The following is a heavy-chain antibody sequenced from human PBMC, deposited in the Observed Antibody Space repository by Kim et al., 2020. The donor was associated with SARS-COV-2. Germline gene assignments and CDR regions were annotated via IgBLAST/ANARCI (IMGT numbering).Heavy chain of an antibody. CDR3: ARVFGYWFES. CDR1: GFSFSNYW. CDR2: INGDGSDI. Sequence: GGSLRLSCAASGFSFSNYWMVWVRQAPGKGLEWVSNINGDGSDIYYVDSVKGRFTISRDNVRNSLYLQMNSLRVEDTAMYYCARVFGYWFESFGSGTLVT. V-gene: IGHV3-7*04. J-gene: IGHJ5*01. D-gene: IGHD3-16*01.